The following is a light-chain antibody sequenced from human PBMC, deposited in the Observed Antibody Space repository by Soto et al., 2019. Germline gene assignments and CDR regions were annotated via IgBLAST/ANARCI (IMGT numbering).Light chain of an antibody. CDR1: QDISSY. V-gene: IGKV1-8*01. Sequence: AIQMTQSPSSLSASTGDRVTITCRASQDISSYSAWYQQKPGKAPKLLIYAASTLQSGVPSRFSGSGSGTDFTLTISCLQSEDFATYYCQQYYNYPLTFGQGTKVEIK. J-gene: IGKJ1*01. CDR2: AAS. CDR3: QQYYNYPLT.